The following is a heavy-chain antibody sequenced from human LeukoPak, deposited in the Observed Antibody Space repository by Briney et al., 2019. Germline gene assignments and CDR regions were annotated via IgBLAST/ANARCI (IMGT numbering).Heavy chain of an antibody. V-gene: IGHV1-69*04. CDR2: IIPILGIA. CDR3: ARDPPILTGYYAY. D-gene: IGHD3-9*01. J-gene: IGHJ4*02. Sequence: ASVKVSCKASGGTFSSYAISWVRQAPGQGLEWMGRIIPILGIANHAQKFQGRVTITADKSTSTAYMELSSLRSEDTAVYYCARDPPILTGYYAYWGQGTLVTVSS. CDR1: GGTFSSYA.